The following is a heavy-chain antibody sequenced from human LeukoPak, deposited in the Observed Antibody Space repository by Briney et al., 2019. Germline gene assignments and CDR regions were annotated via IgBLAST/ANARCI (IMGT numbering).Heavy chain of an antibody. V-gene: IGHV1-3*01. Sequence: ASVKVSCKASGYTFTSYAMHWVRQAPGQRLEWMGWINAGNGNTKYSQKFQGRVTITRDTSASTAYMELSSLRSEDTAVYYCARYVRAYYYDSSGYSLFDYWGQGTLVTVSS. CDR1: GYTFTSYA. D-gene: IGHD3-22*01. J-gene: IGHJ4*02. CDR3: ARYVRAYYYDSSGYSLFDY. CDR2: INAGNGNT.